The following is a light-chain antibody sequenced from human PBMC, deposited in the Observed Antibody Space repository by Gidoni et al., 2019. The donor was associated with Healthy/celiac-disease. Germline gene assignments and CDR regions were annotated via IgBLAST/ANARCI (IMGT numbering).Light chain of an antibody. V-gene: IGLV2-23*01. J-gene: IGLJ2*01. CDR1: SSDVGSYNL. Sequence: QSALPQPASVSGSPGQWITISCTGTSSDVGSYNLVSWYQQHPGKAPKLMIYEGSKRPSGVSNRFSGSKSGNTASLTISGLQAEDEADYYCCSYAGSSTWIFGGGTKLTVL. CDR2: EGS. CDR3: CSYAGSSTWI.